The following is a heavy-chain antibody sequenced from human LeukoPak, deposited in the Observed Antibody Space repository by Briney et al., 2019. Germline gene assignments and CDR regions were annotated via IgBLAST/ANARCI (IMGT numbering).Heavy chain of an antibody. J-gene: IGHJ4*02. D-gene: IGHD3-10*02. CDR2: IYYSGST. V-gene: IGHV4-39*01. CDR1: GGSISSSSYY. Sequence: KPSETLSLTCTVSGGSISSSSYYWGWIRQPPGKGLEWIGSIYYSGSTYYNPSLKSRVTISVDTSKNQFSLKLSSVTAADTAVYYCASKVMFRNWGQGTLVTVSS. CDR3: ASKVMFRN.